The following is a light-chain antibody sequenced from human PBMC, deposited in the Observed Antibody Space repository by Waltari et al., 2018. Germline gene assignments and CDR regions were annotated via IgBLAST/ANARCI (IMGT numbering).Light chain of an antibody. CDR2: DGS. Sequence: QSALTQPASVSGSPGQSITISCTGTSSEFGGYNYVSLYQQYPGKVPKLMIYDGSNRPSGVSDRFSGSKSGNTASLTISGLQAEDEGDYYCSSYTSSSIPVFGGGTKLTVL. CDR1: SSEFGGYNY. V-gene: IGLV2-14*01. CDR3: SSYTSSSIPV. J-gene: IGLJ2*01.